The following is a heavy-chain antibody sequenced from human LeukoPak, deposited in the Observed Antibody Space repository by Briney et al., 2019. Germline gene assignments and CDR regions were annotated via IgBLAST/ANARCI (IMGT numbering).Heavy chain of an antibody. CDR3: ARDHGGNYPFDF. V-gene: IGHV3-74*01. CDR2: VDSDGSHT. D-gene: IGHD4-23*01. J-gene: IGHJ4*02. CDR1: EFTFSNFW. Sequence: GGSLRLSCAASEFTFSNFWMHWVRQAPGKGLVWVSRVDSDGSHTVYADSVKGRFTISRDNAKNSLYLQMNSLRAEDTAVYYCARDHGGNYPFDFWGQGTLVTVSS.